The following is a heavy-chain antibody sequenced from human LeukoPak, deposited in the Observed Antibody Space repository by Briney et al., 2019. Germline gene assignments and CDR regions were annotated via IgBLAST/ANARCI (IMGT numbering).Heavy chain of an antibody. D-gene: IGHD5-18*01. Sequence: SETLSLTCAVYGGFFRGYYWSWIRQPPGKGLEWIGEINHSGSTNYNPSLKSRVTISVDTSKNQFSLKLSSVTAADTAVYYCARRTDTRGYRRFDYWGQGTLVTVSS. J-gene: IGHJ4*02. V-gene: IGHV4-34*01. CDR1: GGFFRGYY. CDR2: INHSGST. CDR3: ARRTDTRGYRRFDY.